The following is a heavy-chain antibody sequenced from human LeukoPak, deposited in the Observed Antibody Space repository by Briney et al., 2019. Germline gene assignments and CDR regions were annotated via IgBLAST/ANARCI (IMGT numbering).Heavy chain of an antibody. Sequence: GESLKISCKGSGYSFTSYWIGWVRQMPGKGLEWMGIIYPGDSDTRYSPSFQGQVTISADKSISTAYLQWSSLKASDTAMYYCARPAMVRGVIFLSPDYWGQGTLVTVSS. CDR3: ARPAMVRGVIFLSPDY. CDR2: IYPGDSDT. V-gene: IGHV5-51*01. J-gene: IGHJ4*02. D-gene: IGHD3-10*01. CDR1: GYSFTSYW.